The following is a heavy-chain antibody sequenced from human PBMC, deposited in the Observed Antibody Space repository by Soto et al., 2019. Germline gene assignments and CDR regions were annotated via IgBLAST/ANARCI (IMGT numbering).Heavy chain of an antibody. J-gene: IGHJ5*02. CDR3: ARAPPYGRNRFDP. CDR1: GGCISSGDYY. D-gene: IGHD3-16*01. V-gene: IGHV4-30-4*01. CDR2: IYYSGST. Sequence: SETLALTCPISGGCISSGDYYWSWIRHPPGKGLEWIGYIYYSGSTYYNPSLKSRVTISVDTSKNQFSLKLSSVTAADTAVYYCARAPPYGRNRFDPWGQGTLVTVSS.